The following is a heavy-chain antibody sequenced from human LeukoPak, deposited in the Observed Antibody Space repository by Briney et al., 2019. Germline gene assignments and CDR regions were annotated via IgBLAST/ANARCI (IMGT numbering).Heavy chain of an antibody. CDR2: ISSSGSTI. D-gene: IGHD3-22*01. V-gene: IGHV3-48*03. J-gene: IGHJ5*02. Sequence: GGSLRLSCAASGFTFSSYEMNWVRQAPGKGLEWVSYISSSGSTIYYADSVKGRFTISRDNAKNSLYLQMNSLRAEDTAVYYCAREYYYDSSGYYSWFDPWGQGTLVTVSS. CDR1: GFTFSSYE. CDR3: AREYYYDSSGYYSWFDP.